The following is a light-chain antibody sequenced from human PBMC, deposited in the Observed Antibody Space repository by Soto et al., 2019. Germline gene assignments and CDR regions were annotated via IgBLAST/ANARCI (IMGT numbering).Light chain of an antibody. CDR3: AAWDDSLNVV. CDR1: SSNIGSNT. CDR2: FNN. Sequence: QSVLTQPPSASGTPGQRVTISCSGSSSNIGSNTVNWYQQLPGTAPKLLIYFNNQRPSGVPDRFSGSKSGTSASLAISGLKSEDEAHYYCAAWDDSLNVVFGGGTKLTVL. J-gene: IGLJ2*01. V-gene: IGLV1-44*01.